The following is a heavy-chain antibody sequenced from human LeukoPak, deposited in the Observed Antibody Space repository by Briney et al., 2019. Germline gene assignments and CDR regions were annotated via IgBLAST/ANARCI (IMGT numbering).Heavy chain of an antibody. Sequence: GGSLRLSCAASGFTFSSYGMHWVRQAPGKGLEWVAIISYDGSNKYYADSVQGRFTISRDNSKNTLYLQMNSLRAEDTAVYYCARAILLMVYAPGYWGQGTLVTVSS. D-gene: IGHD2-8*01. J-gene: IGHJ4*02. CDR2: ISYDGSNK. V-gene: IGHV3-30*03. CDR1: GFTFSSYG. CDR3: ARAILLMVYAPGY.